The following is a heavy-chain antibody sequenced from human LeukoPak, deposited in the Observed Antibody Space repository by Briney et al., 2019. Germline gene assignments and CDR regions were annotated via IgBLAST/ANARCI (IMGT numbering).Heavy chain of an antibody. V-gene: IGHV3-48*03. CDR1: GLTFSSYE. CDR3: EAASGGWYRYYFDS. J-gene: IGHJ4*02. CDR2: ISSSSNMI. Sequence: GGSLRLSCAASGLTFSSYEMNWVRQAPGKGLEWLSYISSSSNMIFYAESVKGRFTISRDNAKNSLYLQMNSLRAEDTAIYYCEAASGGWYRYYFDSWGQGTLVTVSS. D-gene: IGHD6-13*01.